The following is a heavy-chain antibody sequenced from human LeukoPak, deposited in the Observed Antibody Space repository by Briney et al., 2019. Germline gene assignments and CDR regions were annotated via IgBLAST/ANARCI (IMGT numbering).Heavy chain of an antibody. CDR1: GFTFSSYA. D-gene: IGHD1-7*01. CDR2: ISGSGGST. Sequence: PGRSLRLSGAASGFTFSSYAMSWVRQAPGKGLEWVAAISGSGGSTYYADSVKGRFTISRDNSKNTLYLQMNSLRAEDTAVYYCAKDPITATTLSFDYWGQGTLVTVSS. CDR3: AKDPITATTLSFDY. V-gene: IGHV3-23*01. J-gene: IGHJ4*02.